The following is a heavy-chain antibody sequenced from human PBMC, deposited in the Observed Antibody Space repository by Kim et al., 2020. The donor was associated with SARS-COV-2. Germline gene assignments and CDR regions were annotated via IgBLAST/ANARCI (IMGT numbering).Heavy chain of an antibody. V-gene: IGHV3-33*01. J-gene: IGHJ6*02. D-gene: IGHD6-6*01. CDR3: AREDQYSSSSGEVYYYYYGMDV. CDR2: IWYDGSNK. CDR1: GFTFSSYG. Sequence: GGSLRLSCAASGFTFSSYGMHWVRQAPGKGLEWVAVIWYDGSNKYYADSVKGRFTISRDNSKNTLYLQMNSLRAEDTAVYYCAREDQYSSSSGEVYYYYYGMDVWGQGTTVTVSS.